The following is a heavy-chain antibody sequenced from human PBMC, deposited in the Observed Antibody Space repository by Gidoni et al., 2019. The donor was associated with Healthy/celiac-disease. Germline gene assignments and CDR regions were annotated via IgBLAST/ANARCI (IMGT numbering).Heavy chain of an antibody. V-gene: IGHV4-39*07. J-gene: IGHJ4*02. D-gene: IGHD1-26*01. CDR3: ASVISGSYFRIFDY. Sequence: QLQLQESGPGLVKPSETLSLTCTVSGGPISSSSYYWGWIRQPPGKGLEWIGSIYYSGSTYYNPSLKSRVTISVDTSKNQFSLKLSSVTAADTAVYYCASVISGSYFRIFDYWGQGTLVTVSS. CDR2: IYYSGST. CDR1: GGPISSSSYY.